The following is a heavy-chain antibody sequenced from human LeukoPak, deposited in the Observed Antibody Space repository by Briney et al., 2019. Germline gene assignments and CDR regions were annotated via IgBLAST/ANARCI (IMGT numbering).Heavy chain of an antibody. V-gene: IGHV3-23*01. CDR2: ISVSGGNT. Sequence: PGGSLRPSCAASGFTFSTYAMSWVRQAPGKGLEWVSTISVSGGNTYYADSVRGRFTISRDNPKNTLYLQMNSLRAEDTAVYYCAKTPANWGTNWGQGTLVTVSS. J-gene: IGHJ4*02. CDR1: GFTFSTYA. D-gene: IGHD7-27*01. CDR3: AKTPANWGTN.